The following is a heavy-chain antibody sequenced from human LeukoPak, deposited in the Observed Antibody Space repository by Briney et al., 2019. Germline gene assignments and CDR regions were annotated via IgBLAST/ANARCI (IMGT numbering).Heavy chain of an antibody. CDR2: IYTGGNT. CDR1: GFTVDRNY. D-gene: IGHD3-22*01. CDR3: ARGDDSGYYDYFDY. J-gene: IGHJ4*02. Sequence: PGGSLRLSCAAAGFTVDRNYLSRVRQAAGPGLARVSTIYTGGNTYYAASVKGRFTISRDFSKNTVFLHMNSLRAEDTAMYYCARGDDSGYYDYFDYWGQGALVTVSS. V-gene: IGHV3-53*01.